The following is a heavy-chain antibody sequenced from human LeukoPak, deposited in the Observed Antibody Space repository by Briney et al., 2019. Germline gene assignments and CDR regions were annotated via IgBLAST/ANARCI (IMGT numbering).Heavy chain of an antibody. J-gene: IGHJ5*02. Sequence: HPGGSLRLSCAASGFTFSSYWMHWVRQAPGKGLVWVSRINSDGSSTSYADSAKGRFTISRDNAKNTLYLQMNSLRAEDTAVYYCARDLRKYYYDSSGHDNWFDPWGQGTLVTVSS. CDR2: INSDGSST. V-gene: IGHV3-74*01. CDR1: GFTFSSYW. D-gene: IGHD3-22*01. CDR3: ARDLRKYYYDSSGHDNWFDP.